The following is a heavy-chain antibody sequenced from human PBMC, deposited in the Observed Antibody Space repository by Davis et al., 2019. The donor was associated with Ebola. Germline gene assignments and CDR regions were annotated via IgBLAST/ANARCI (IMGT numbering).Heavy chain of an antibody. J-gene: IGHJ6*02. V-gene: IGHV3-11*04. D-gene: IGHD3-10*01. CDR2: ISSSGSTI. CDR3: ARDFGITMVQGVTHYYYGMDV. CDR1: GFTFSDYY. Sequence: PGGSLRLSCAASGFTFSDYYMSWIRQAPGKGLEWVSYISSSGSTIYYADSVKGRFTISRDNAKNSLYLQMNSLRAEDTAVYYCARDFGITMVQGVTHYYYGMDVWGQGTTVTVSS.